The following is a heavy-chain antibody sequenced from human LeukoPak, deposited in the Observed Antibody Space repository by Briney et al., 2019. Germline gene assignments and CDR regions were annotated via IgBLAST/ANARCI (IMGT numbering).Heavy chain of an antibody. CDR1: GFTFSSYA. Sequence: GGSLRLSCAASGFTFSSYAMSWVRQAPGKGLEWVANIKQDGSEKYYVDSVKGRFTISRDNAKNSLYLQMNSLRAEDTAVYYCARGGGYRDYWGQGTLVTVSS. V-gene: IGHV3-7*01. D-gene: IGHD5-12*01. J-gene: IGHJ4*02. CDR2: IKQDGSEK. CDR3: ARGGGYRDY.